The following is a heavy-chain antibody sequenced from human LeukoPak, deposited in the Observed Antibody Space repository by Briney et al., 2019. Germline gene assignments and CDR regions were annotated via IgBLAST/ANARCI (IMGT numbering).Heavy chain of an antibody. D-gene: IGHD3-9*01. J-gene: IGHJ5*02. CDR3: ARGGFDWLLFYVLDKYNWFDP. Sequence: SETLSLTCAVYGGSLSGYYWSWIRQPPGKGLEWIGEINHSGSTNYNPSLKSRVTISVDTSKNQFSLKLSSVTAADTAVYYCARGGFDWLLFYVLDKYNWFDPWGQGTLVTVSS. CDR2: INHSGST. CDR1: GGSLSGYY. V-gene: IGHV4-34*01.